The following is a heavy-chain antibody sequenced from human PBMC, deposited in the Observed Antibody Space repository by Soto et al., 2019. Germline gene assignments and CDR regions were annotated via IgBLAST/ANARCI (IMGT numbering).Heavy chain of an antibody. CDR3: AKDMGYDKPFDY. J-gene: IGHJ4*02. CDR2: ISWNSGSI. D-gene: IGHD5-12*01. CDR1: GFTFDDYA. V-gene: IGHV3-9*01. Sequence: GGSLRLSCAASGFTFDDYAMHWVRQAPGKGLEWVSGISWNSGSIGYADSVKGRFTISRDNAKNSLYLQMNSLRAEDTDLYYCAKDMGYDKPFDYWGQGTLVTVSS.